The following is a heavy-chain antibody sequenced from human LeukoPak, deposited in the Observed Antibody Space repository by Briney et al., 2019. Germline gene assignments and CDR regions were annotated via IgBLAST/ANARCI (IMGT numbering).Heavy chain of an antibody. Sequence: GSLRLSCAASGFTFSSYAMSWVRQAPGKGLEWVSGISGSGGSTYHADSVKGRFTISRDNSKNTLYLQMNSLRAEDTAVYYCAKGLSGGSGSYLDYWGQRTLVTVSS. J-gene: IGHJ4*02. V-gene: IGHV3-23*01. CDR1: GFTFSSYA. CDR2: ISGSGGST. D-gene: IGHD1-26*01. CDR3: AKGLSGGSGSYLDY.